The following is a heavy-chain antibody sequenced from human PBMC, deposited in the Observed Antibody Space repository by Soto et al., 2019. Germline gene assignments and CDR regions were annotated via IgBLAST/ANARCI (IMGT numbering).Heavy chain of an antibody. Sequence: SETLSLTCTVSGGSISSYYWRWIRQPPGKGLEWIGYIYYSGSTNYNPSLKSRVTISVDTSKNQFSLKLSSVTAADTAVYYCARDPRITIFGVVTYYGMDVWGQGTTVTVSS. CDR1: GGSISSYY. J-gene: IGHJ6*02. CDR2: IYYSGST. D-gene: IGHD3-3*01. CDR3: ARDPRITIFGVVTYYGMDV. V-gene: IGHV4-59*01.